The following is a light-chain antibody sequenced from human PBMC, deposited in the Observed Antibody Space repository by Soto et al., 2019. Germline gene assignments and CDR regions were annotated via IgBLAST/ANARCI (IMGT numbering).Light chain of an antibody. CDR3: QQYGTSPQT. V-gene: IGKV3-20*01. J-gene: IGKJ1*01. CDR2: DTS. CDR1: QSVTSNY. Sequence: IVLTQSPGTLAVSGVEIATLACMTSQSVTSNYLAWYQQKPGQAPGLLIYDTSTRASGVPDRFSGSGSGTEFTLTIRRLEPEDFAVYYCQQYGTSPQTFGQGTKVDIK.